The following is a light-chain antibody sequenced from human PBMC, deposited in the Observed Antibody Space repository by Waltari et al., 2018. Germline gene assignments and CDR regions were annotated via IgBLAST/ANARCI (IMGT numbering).Light chain of an antibody. J-gene: IGKJ2*01. CDR3: QQYDNWLPYT. V-gene: IGKV3-15*01. CDR2: GGS. CDR1: QSVNSN. Sequence: EIAMTQSPTTLSVSPGERATLSCRTSQSVNSNLAWYQQRPGQPPRLLIYGGSTRAPGIPGRCRGSGSGTEVTLTISRLQSEDFAVYYCQQYDNWLPYTFGQGTKVDMK.